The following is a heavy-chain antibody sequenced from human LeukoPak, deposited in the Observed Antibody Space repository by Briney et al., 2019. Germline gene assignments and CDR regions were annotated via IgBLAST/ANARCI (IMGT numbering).Heavy chain of an antibody. CDR2: IYPGDSDT. CDR1: GYRFTSGW. D-gene: IGHD4-17*01. J-gene: IGHJ4*02. V-gene: IGHV5-51*01. CDR3: ASHYGDYFDY. Sequence: GESLKISCKGSGYRFTSGWIGWVRQMPGKGLEWMGIIYPGDSDTRYSTSFQGQVTISADKSVNTAYLQWSSLKASDTAMYYCASHYGDYFDYWGQGTLVTVSS.